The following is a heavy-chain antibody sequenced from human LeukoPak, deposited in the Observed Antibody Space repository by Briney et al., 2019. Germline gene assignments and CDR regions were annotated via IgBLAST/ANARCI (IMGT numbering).Heavy chain of an antibody. Sequence: PSETLSLTCTVSGGSISSSSYYWGWIRQPPGKGLEWIGSIYYSGSTNYNPSLKSRVTISVDTSKNQFSLKLSSVTAADTAVYYCARVVSHPNTYYFDYWGQGTLVTVSS. V-gene: IGHV4-39*07. CDR2: IYYSGST. J-gene: IGHJ4*02. CDR1: GGSISSSSYY. CDR3: ARVVSHPNTYYFDY.